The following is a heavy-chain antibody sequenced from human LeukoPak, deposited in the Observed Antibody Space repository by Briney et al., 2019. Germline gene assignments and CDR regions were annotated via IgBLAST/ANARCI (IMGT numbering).Heavy chain of an antibody. CDR2: IYHSGST. Sequence: SETLSLTCAVSGYSISSGYYWGWIPQPPGKGLEWIGSIYHSGSTYYNPSLKSRVTISVDTSKNQFSLKLSSVTAADTAVYYCARPHAVDFWSGYSSWYFDLWGRGTLVTVSS. V-gene: IGHV4-38-2*01. CDR1: GYSISSGYY. CDR3: ARPHAVDFWSGYSSWYFDL. D-gene: IGHD3-3*01. J-gene: IGHJ2*01.